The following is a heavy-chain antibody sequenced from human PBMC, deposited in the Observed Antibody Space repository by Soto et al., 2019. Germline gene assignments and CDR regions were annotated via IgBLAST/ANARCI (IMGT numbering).Heavy chain of an antibody. D-gene: IGHD6-6*01. CDR3: ARGRDGDY. J-gene: IGHJ4*02. Sequence: QVHLVQSGAEVKKPGASVKVSCKGSGYTFTTYGITWVRQAPGQGLEWMGWISAHNGNTNYAQKLQGRVTVTRDTATSPAYMELRSLRADDTVVYYCARGRDGDYWGQGARVTVSS. V-gene: IGHV1-18*01. CDR1: GYTFTTYG. CDR2: ISAHNGNT.